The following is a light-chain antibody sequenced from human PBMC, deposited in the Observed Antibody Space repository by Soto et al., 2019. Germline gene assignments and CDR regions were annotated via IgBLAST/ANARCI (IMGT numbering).Light chain of an antibody. CDR1: QSLVYRDGNTY. J-gene: IGKJ1*01. CDR2: KVS. CDR3: MQGTHWPRT. Sequence: VMTPVRLSRPVTLGQPASISCRSSQSLVYRDGNTYLPWFQQRPGQSPRRLVYKVSTRDSGIPDRFSGSGSGSDFTLKISRVEAEDVGLYYCMQGTHWPRTFGQGTKVDIK. V-gene: IGKV2-30*01.